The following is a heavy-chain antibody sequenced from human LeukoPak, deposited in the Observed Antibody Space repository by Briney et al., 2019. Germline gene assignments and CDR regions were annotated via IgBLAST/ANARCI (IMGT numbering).Heavy chain of an antibody. CDR1: GGTFSSYA. D-gene: IGHD6-13*01. J-gene: IGHJ4*02. V-gene: IGHV1-69*13. CDR3: AREGAAANYFDY. Sequence: SVKVSCKASGGTFSSYAISWVRQAPGQGIEWMGGIIPIFGTANYAQKFQGRVTITADESTSTAYMELSSLRSEDTAVYYCAREGAAANYFDYWGQGALVTVSS. CDR2: IIPIFGTA.